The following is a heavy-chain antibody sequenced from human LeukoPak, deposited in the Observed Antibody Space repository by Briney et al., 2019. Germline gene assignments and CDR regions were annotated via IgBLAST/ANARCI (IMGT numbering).Heavy chain of an antibody. D-gene: IGHD3-3*02. CDR1: GFSLTTSGMC. Sequence: SGPALVKPTQTLTLTCSFSGFSLTTSGMCVSWIRQPPGKALEWLARIDWDDDKYYSTSLETRLTISKDTSKNQVVLTMTNMDPVDTATYYCARTLGLNYYYYMDVWGQGTLVTVSS. CDR2: IDWDDDK. J-gene: IGHJ6*03. CDR3: ARTLGLNYYYYMDV. V-gene: IGHV2-70*11.